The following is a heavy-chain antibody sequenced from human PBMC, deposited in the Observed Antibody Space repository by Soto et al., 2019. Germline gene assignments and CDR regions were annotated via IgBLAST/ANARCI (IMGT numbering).Heavy chain of an antibody. Sequence: QVLLVQSGAEVKKPGSSVKISCKASGGSFGNSAINWVRQTPGQGLEWLGGFIPVYRTLNYAQKFQGRVTITTGESTGTVYMTLNSLASNDTAVYYCATGVSWIGYFTVDSWGQGTRVTVAS. CDR2: FIPVYRTL. V-gene: IGHV1-69*01. CDR1: GGSFGNSA. CDR3: ATGVSWIGYFTVDS. D-gene: IGHD3-3*01. J-gene: IGHJ4*02.